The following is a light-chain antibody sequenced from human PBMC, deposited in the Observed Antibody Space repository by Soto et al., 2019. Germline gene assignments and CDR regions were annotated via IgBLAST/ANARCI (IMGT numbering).Light chain of an antibody. CDR3: SSYTTSRLSYV. J-gene: IGLJ1*01. Sequence: QSALTQPASVSGSPGQSITISCTGTTSDVGGYNYVSWYQQHPGKVPKLMIYDVSNRPSGVSNRFSGSKSGNTASLTISGLQAEDEADYYCSSYTTSRLSYVFGTGTKV. CDR1: TSDVGGYNY. CDR2: DVS. V-gene: IGLV2-14*01.